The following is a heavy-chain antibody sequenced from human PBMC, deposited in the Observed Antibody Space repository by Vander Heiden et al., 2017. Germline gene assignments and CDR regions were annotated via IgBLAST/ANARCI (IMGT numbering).Heavy chain of an antibody. CDR2: IVVGSGNT. CDR3: AADDSRGRVVDY. CDR1: GFTFTSSA. Sequence: QMQLVQSGPEVKKPGTSVKVSCKASGFTFTSSAVQWVRQARRQRLEWIGWIVVGSGNTNYAQKFQERVTITRDMSTSTAYMELSSLRSEDTAVYYCAADDSRGRVVDYWGQGTLVTVSS. D-gene: IGHD6-19*01. V-gene: IGHV1-58*01. J-gene: IGHJ4*02.